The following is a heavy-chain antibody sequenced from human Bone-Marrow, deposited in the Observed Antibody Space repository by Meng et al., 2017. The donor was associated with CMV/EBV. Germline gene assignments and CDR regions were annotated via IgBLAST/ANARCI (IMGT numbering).Heavy chain of an antibody. J-gene: IGHJ4*02. CDR1: GFTFSSYS. V-gene: IGHV3-48*04. Sequence: GESLKISCAASGFTFSSYSMNWVRQAPGKGLEWLSYISSSSSTIYYADSVKGRFTISRDNAKNSLYLQMNSLRAEDTAVYYCTTDRISYVWGSYRFPDYWGQGTLVTVSS. D-gene: IGHD3-16*02. CDR3: TTDRISYVWGSYRFPDY. CDR2: ISSSSSTI.